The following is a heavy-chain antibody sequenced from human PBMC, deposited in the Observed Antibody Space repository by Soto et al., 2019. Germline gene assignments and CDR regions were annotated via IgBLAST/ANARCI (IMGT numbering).Heavy chain of an antibody. V-gene: IGHV6-1*01. CDR3: ARGSLRDYDSSGYYSY. Sequence: SQTLSLTCAISGDSVSSNSAAWNWIRQSPSRGLEWLGRTYYRSKWYNDYAVSVKSRITINPDTSKNQFSLQLNSVTPEDTAVYYCARGSLRDYDSSGYYSYWGQGTLVTVSS. J-gene: IGHJ4*02. CDR1: GDSVSSNSAA. D-gene: IGHD3-22*01. CDR2: TYYRSKWYN.